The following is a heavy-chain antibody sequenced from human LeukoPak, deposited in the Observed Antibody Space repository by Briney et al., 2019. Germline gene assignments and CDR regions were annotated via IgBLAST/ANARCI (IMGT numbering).Heavy chain of an antibody. CDR3: AATTVDTAMTIDY. CDR1: GGSIRSYH. V-gene: IGHV4-4*09. CDR2: ISTSGSA. D-gene: IGHD5-18*01. J-gene: IGHJ4*02. Sequence: SETLSLTCAVSGGSIRSYHWSWIRQPPGKGLEWIGYISTSGSADYNPSLKSRVTILVDTSKNQFSLKLSSVTAADTAVYYCAATTVDTAMTIDYWGQGTLVTVSS.